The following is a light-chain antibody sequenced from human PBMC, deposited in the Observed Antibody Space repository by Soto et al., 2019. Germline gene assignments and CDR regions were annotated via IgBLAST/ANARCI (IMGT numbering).Light chain of an antibody. CDR3: CSYAGSSTWV. CDR2: KVS. V-gene: IGLV2-14*01. J-gene: IGLJ3*02. CDR1: SSDVGAYDY. Sequence: QSALTQAASVSGSPGQSITISCTGTSSDVGAYDYVTWYQQHPGKAPKVMIYKVSNRPSGVSNRFSGSKSGNTASLTISGLQAEDEADYYCCSYAGSSTWVFGGGTKLTVL.